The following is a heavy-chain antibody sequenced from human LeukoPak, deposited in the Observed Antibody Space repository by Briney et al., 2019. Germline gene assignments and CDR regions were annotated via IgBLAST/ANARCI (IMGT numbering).Heavy chain of an antibody. CDR2: INPNSGGT. V-gene: IGHV1-2*02. CDR1: EYTFTGYY. J-gene: IGHJ5*02. CDR3: ARANMVRGVGLFSDRNWFDP. Sequence: GASVKVSCKASEYTFTGYYMHWVRQAPGQGLEWMGWINPNSGGTNYAQKFQGRVTMTRDTSISTAYMELSGLRSDDTAVYYCARANMVRGVGLFSDRNWFDPWGQGTLVTVSS. D-gene: IGHD3-10*01.